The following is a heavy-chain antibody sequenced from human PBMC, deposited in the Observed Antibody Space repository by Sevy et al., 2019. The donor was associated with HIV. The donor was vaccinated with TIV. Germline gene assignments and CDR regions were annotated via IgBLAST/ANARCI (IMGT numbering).Heavy chain of an antibody. CDR1: GFSFSSYG. CDR2: VWYDGSDK. Sequence: GGSLRLSCAASGFSFSSYGMHWVRQAPGKGLEWVALVWYDGSDKYYADSVKGRFTISRDNSKNTMYLQMNSLRVEDTAVYYCARDSGLQLFRYWGQGTLVTVSS. CDR3: ARDSGLQLFRY. D-gene: IGHD1-1*01. J-gene: IGHJ4*02. V-gene: IGHV3-33*01.